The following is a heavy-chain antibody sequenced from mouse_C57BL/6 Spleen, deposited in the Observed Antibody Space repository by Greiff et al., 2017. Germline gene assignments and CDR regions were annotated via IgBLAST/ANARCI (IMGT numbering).Heavy chain of an antibody. V-gene: IGHV5-17*01. J-gene: IGHJ4*01. CDR1: GFTFSDYG. CDR2: ISSGSSTI. CDR3: ARGLDVGAMDY. Sequence: EVQLVESGGGLVKPGGSLKLSCAASGFTFSDYGMHWVRQAPGKGLEWVAYISSGSSTIYYADTVKGRFTISRDNAKNTLFLQMTSLRSEDTAMYYCARGLDVGAMDYWGQGTLVTVSS. D-gene: IGHD4-1*01.